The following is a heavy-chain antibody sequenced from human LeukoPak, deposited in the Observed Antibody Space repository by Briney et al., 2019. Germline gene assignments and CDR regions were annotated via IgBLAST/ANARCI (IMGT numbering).Heavy chain of an antibody. J-gene: IGHJ4*02. CDR1: GFTFSSYA. Sequence: GGSLRLSCAASGFTFSSYAMHWVRQAPGKGLEWVAVISYDGSNKYYADSAKGRFTISRDNSKNTLYLQMNSLRAEDTAVYYCARDSPLYTVTTRFDYWGQGTLVTVSS. CDR3: ARDSPLYTVTTRFDY. V-gene: IGHV3-30*04. CDR2: ISYDGSNK. D-gene: IGHD4-17*01.